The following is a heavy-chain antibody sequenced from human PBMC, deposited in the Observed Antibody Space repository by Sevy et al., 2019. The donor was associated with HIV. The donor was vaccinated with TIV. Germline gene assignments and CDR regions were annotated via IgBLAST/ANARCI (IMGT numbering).Heavy chain of an antibody. J-gene: IGHJ4*02. V-gene: IGHV3-23*01. CDR1: GFTSRSYA. CDR2: LSDSGVST. D-gene: IGHD3-9*01. Sequence: GEALKISCAASGFTSRSYAMSLVRQPPGRGLEVVSTLSDSGVSTYYADSVKGRFTITRDNSKNILYLQMNSLRAEDTAVYYCARDRATSATGTLFDYWGQGTLVTVSS. CDR3: ARDRATSATGTLFDY.